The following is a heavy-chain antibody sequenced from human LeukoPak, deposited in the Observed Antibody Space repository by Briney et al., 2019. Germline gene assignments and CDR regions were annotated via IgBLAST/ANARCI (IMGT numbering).Heavy chain of an antibody. CDR3: ARAWLARGSYYFSVYDY. CDR1: GGTFSSYA. J-gene: IGHJ4*02. CDR2: IIPIFGTA. V-gene: IGHV1-69*13. D-gene: IGHD1-26*01. Sequence: ASVKVSFKASGGTFSSYAISWVRQAPGQGLEWMGGIIPIFGTANYAQKFQGRVTITADESTSTAYMELSSLRSEDTAVYYCARAWLARGSYYFSVYDYWGQGTLVTVSS.